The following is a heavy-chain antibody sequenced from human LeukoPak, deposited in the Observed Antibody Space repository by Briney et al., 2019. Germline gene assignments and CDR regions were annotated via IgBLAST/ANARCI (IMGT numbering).Heavy chain of an antibody. CDR3: ARHMGRCTSCYESWFDY. Sequence: GESLKISCKGSGYSFTSYWISWVRQMPGKGLEWMGRIDPSDSYTNYSPSFQGHVTISADKSISTAYLQWSSLKASDTAMYYCARHMGRCTSCYESWFDYRGRGTLVTVSS. CDR1: GYSFTSYW. J-gene: IGHJ4*02. CDR2: IDPSDSYT. V-gene: IGHV5-10-1*01. D-gene: IGHD2-2*01.